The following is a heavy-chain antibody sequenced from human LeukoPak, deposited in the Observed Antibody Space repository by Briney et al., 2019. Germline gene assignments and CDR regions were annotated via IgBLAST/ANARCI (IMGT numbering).Heavy chain of an antibody. D-gene: IGHD2/OR15-2a*01. Sequence: PGGSLRLSCAASGFTFSTYFIHWVRQGPGKGLVWVSRIGCDGSSASSADSVKGRFTISRDNAKNTLYLQMSSLRAEDTAVYYCAKVSRDLDYWGQGTLVTVSS. CDR3: AKVSRDLDY. J-gene: IGHJ4*02. V-gene: IGHV3-74*01. CDR1: GFTFSTYF. CDR2: IGCDGSSA.